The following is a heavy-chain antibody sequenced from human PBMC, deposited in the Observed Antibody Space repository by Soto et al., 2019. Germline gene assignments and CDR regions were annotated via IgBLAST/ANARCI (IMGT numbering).Heavy chain of an antibody. V-gene: IGHV1-18*01. CDR2: ISAYNGNT. D-gene: IGHD3-22*01. CDR1: GYTFTSYG. Sequence: QVQLVQSGAEVKKPGASVKVSCKASGYTFTSYGITWVRQAPGQGLEWMGWISAYNGNTNYAQKLQGRVTMTTDTSTSTAYMELRSLRYDDTAVYYCARGGPIYDSSGYYYEYFQHWGQGTLVTVSS. J-gene: IGHJ1*01. CDR3: ARGGPIYDSSGYYYEYFQH.